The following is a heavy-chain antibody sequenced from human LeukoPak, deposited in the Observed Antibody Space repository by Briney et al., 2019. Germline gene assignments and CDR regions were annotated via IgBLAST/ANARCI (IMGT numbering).Heavy chain of an antibody. CDR2: ISSSSRYI. CDR1: GFTFGDYS. V-gene: IGHV3-21*04. D-gene: IGHD6-13*01. CDR3: AHISSSWPDY. Sequence: GGSLRLSCAASGFTFGDYSMNWVRQAPGKGLEWVSSISSSSRYISYADSVKGRFTISRDNSKNTLYLQMNSLRAEDTAVYYCAHISSSWPDYWGQGTLVTVSS. J-gene: IGHJ4*02.